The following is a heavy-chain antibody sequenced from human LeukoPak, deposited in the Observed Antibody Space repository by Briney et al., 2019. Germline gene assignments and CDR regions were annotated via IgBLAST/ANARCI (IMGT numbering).Heavy chain of an antibody. CDR3: ARQHFDWLFTYYYYMDV. D-gene: IGHD3-9*01. Sequence: ASVKVSCKASGYTFTSYGISWVRQAPGQGLEWMGWISAYNGNTNYAQKLQGRVTMTTDTSTSTACMELRSLRSDDTAVYYCARQHFDWLFTYYYYMDVWGKGTTVTISS. J-gene: IGHJ6*03. CDR1: GYTFTSYG. V-gene: IGHV1-18*01. CDR2: ISAYNGNT.